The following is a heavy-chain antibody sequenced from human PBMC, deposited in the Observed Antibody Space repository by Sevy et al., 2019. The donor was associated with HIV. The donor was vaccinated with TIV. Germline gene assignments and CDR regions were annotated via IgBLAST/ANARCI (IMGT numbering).Heavy chain of an antibody. CDR2: ISAYNGNT. Sequence: ASVKVSCKASGYTFTSYGISWVRQAPGQGLEWMGWISAYNGNTNYAQKLQGRVTMTTDTSTSTAYMELRSLRSDDTAVYYCARYRIVGATPPWAFDIWGQGTMVTVSS. J-gene: IGHJ3*02. D-gene: IGHD1-26*01. CDR1: GYTFTSYG. CDR3: ARYRIVGATPPWAFDI. V-gene: IGHV1-18*04.